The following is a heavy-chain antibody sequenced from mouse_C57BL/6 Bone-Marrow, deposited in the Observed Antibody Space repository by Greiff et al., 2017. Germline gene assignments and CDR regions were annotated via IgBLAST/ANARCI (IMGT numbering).Heavy chain of an antibody. CDR2: ISYSGST. J-gene: IGHJ2*01. V-gene: IGHV3-2*02. Sequence: EVKLMESGPGLVKPSQSLSLTCTVTGYSITSDYAWNWIRQFPGNKLEWMGYISYSGSTSYNPSLKSRISITRDTSKNQFFLQLNSVTTEDTAKYYCERWDYWGQGTTLTVSS. CDR1: GYSITSDYA. CDR3: ERWDY.